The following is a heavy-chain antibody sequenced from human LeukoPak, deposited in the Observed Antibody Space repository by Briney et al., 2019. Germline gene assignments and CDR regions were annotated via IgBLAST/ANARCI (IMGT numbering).Heavy chain of an antibody. J-gene: IGHJ4*02. CDR3: ARRSYSPPLRYFDWLPMDY. Sequence: GGSLRLSCAASGFTFSDYYMSWIRQAPGKGLEWVSYIGSSSTYTNYADPVKGRFTISRDNAKNSLYLQMNSLRAEDTAVYYCARRSYSPPLRYFDWLPMDYWGQGTLVTVSS. D-gene: IGHD3-9*01. CDR2: IGSSSTYT. CDR1: GFTFSDYY. V-gene: IGHV3-11*06.